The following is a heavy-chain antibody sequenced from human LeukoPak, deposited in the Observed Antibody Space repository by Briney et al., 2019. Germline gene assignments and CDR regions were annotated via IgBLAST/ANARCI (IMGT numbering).Heavy chain of an antibody. V-gene: IGHV3-23*01. CDR1: GFTFSSYA. Sequence: GGSLRLSCAASGFTFSSYAMSWVRQAPGKGLEWVSTISGSGGSTYSTDSVKGRFTISRDNSKSTLYLQMNSLRVEDTAIYYCAKGGPQFFDYWGQGTLVTVSS. CDR2: ISGSGGST. D-gene: IGHD5-24*01. J-gene: IGHJ4*02. CDR3: AKGGPQFFDY.